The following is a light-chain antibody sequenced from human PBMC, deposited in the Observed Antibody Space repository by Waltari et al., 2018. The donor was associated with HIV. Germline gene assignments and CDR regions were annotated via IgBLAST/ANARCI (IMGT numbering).Light chain of an antibody. CDR3: SSYAGSTNRVV. Sequence: QSVLTQPPSASGTPGQRVTISCSGSSSNIGSNTENWYQQLPGTAPKLLIYSYNQRPSGVPDRFSGSKSGTSASLTVSGLQAEDEANYYCSSYAGSTNRVVFGGGTFLTVL. V-gene: IGLV1-44*01. CDR1: SSNIGSNT. CDR2: SYN. J-gene: IGLJ2*01.